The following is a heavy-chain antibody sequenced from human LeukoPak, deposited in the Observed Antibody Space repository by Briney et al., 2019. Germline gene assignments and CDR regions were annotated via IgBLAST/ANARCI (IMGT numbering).Heavy chain of an antibody. CDR3: ARRAMVRGGTYFDY. CDR1: GGSISSSSYY. Sequence: SETLSLTCTVSGGSISSSSYYWGWIRQPPGKGLEWIGSIYYSGSTYYNPSLKSRVPISVDTSKNQFSLKLSSVTAADTAVYYCARRAMVRGGTYFDYWGQGTLVTVSS. CDR2: IYYSGST. D-gene: IGHD3-10*01. J-gene: IGHJ4*02. V-gene: IGHV4-39*01.